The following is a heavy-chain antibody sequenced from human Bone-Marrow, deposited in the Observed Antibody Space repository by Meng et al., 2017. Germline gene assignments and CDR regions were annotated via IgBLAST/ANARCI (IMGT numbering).Heavy chain of an antibody. J-gene: IGHJ3*02. D-gene: IGHD6-13*01. Sequence: ASVKVSCKASGYTFTSYGISWVRQAPGQGLEWMGWISAYNGNTNYAQKLQGRVTMTTDTSTSTAYMELRSLRSDDTAVYYCARDRVIARLSVAFDIWGQGTKVTVSS. V-gene: IGHV1-18*01. CDR3: ARDRVIARLSVAFDI. CDR2: ISAYNGNT. CDR1: GYTFTSYG.